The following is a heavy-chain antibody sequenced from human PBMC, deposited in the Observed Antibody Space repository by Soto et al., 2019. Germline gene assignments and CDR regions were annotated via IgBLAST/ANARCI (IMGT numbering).Heavy chain of an antibody. J-gene: IGHJ1*01. Sequence: PGKGVELISVISGSGGSTYYADSVKCRFTISRDNSKNTLYLQMNSLRAEDTAVYYCAKDPSGGYCRPFEYFQHWGQGTLVTVSS. V-gene: IGHV3-23*01. CDR2: ISGSGGST. CDR3: AKDPSGGYCRPFEYFQH. D-gene: IGHD2-21*01.